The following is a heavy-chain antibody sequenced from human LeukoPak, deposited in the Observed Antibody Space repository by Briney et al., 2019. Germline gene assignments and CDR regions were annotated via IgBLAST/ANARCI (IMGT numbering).Heavy chain of an antibody. CDR1: GDSFSSNSTA. V-gene: IGHV6-1*01. J-gene: IGHJ3*02. D-gene: IGHD5-24*01. CDR3: ARGGQGDGYSADEAFDI. CDR2: TYYRSKWYS. Sequence: SQTLSLTCAISGDSFSSNSTACNWIRQSPSGGLEWLGRTYYRSKWYSDYAVSVKSRITINPDTSKNQFSLQLNSVTPEDTAVYYCARGGQGDGYSADEAFDIWGQGTMVTVSS.